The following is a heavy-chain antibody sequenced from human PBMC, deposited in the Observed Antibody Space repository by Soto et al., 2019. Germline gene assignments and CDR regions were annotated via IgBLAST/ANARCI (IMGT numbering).Heavy chain of an antibody. CDR2: ISYDGSNK. V-gene: IGHV3-30*18. CDR3: AKDVKFRGSGWYLFIDY. CDR1: GFTFSTYG. J-gene: IGHJ4*02. Sequence: HPGGSLRLSCAASGFTFSTYGMHWVRQAPGKGLEWVTFISYDGSNKYYADSVKGRFTISRDNSKNTLYLQMNSLRAEDTAVYYCAKDVKFRGSGWYLFIDYWGQGT. D-gene: IGHD6-19*01.